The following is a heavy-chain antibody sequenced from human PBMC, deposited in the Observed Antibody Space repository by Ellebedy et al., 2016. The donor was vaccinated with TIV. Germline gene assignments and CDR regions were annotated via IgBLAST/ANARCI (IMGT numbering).Heavy chain of an antibody. Sequence: PGGSLRLSCAASGFTFSNYNMNWIRQTPGKGLEWVSYISSSGSTIYYADSVKGRFTISRDNAKNSLYLQMSSLRAEDTAVDYCATGHMVRGDILRKETQNPHFDYWGQGTLVTVSS. CDR3: ATGHMVRGDILRKETQNPHFDY. J-gene: IGHJ4*02. D-gene: IGHD3-10*01. CDR2: ISSSGSTI. CDR1: GFTFSNYN. V-gene: IGHV3-11*01.